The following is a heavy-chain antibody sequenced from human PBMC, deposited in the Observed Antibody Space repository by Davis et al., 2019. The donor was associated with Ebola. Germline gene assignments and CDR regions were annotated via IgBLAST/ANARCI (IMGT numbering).Heavy chain of an antibody. J-gene: IGHJ2*01. Sequence: SETLSLTCTVSGGSISSYYWSWIRQPPGKGLEWIGYIYYSGSTNYNPSLKSRVTISVDTSKNQFSLKLSSVTAADAGVYFCAATTLGSWFFDLWGRGTLVTVSS. CDR1: GGSISSYY. CDR3: AATTLGSWFFDL. D-gene: IGHD1-1*01. CDR2: IYYSGST. V-gene: IGHV4-59*08.